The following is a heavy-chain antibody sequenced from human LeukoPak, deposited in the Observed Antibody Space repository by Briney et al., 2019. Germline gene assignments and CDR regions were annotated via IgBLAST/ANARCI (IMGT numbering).Heavy chain of an antibody. CDR1: GFPFNEYI. CDR3: ARGRPHYDSNGHFPDFDY. Sequence: GGSLRLSCSSSGFPFNEYIMHWVRQTPDRGLEWVSLLWYDGTKTYSADSVKGRFTISRDNSKNSLYLQMSSLIAEDTAVYYCARGRPHYDSNGHFPDFDYWGQGTLVTVSS. CDR2: LWYDGTKT. V-gene: IGHV3-33*01. J-gene: IGHJ4*02. D-gene: IGHD3-22*01.